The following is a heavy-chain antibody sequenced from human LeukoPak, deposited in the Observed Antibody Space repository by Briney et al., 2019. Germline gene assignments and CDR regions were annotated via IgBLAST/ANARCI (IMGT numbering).Heavy chain of an antibody. J-gene: IGHJ6*02. CDR3: AKRTSGYDSYYYYGMDV. D-gene: IGHD5-12*01. CDR1: GFTFSSYW. Sequence: GGSLRLSCAASGFTFSSYWMSWVRQAPGKGLEWVANIKQDGSEKYYVDSVKGRFTISRDNAKNSLYLQMNSLRAEDTAVYYCAKRTSGYDSYYYYGMDVWGQGTTVTVSS. CDR2: IKQDGSEK. V-gene: IGHV3-7*03.